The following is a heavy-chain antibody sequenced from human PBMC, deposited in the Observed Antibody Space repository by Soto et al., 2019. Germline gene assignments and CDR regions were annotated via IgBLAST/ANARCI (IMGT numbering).Heavy chain of an antibody. V-gene: IGHV1-18*01. Sequence: QVQLVQSGAEVKKPGASVKVSCKASGYTFTNYGIGWVREAPGRGLEWMGWISTYSGNTDSAQKLRGRCTMTRDTSTTTAYMELGSLMSDDTAVYYCTRAGIGSPATSSFGVWGQGTVVTVSP. J-gene: IGHJ3*01. D-gene: IGHD6-19*01. CDR1: GYTFTNYG. CDR2: ISTYSGNT. CDR3: TRAGIGSPATSSFGV.